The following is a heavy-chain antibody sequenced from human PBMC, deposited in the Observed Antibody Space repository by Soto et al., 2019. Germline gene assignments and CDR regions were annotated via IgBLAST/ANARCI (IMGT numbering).Heavy chain of an antibody. CDR3: ARDGTMVRGVPVYYYYMDV. CDR2: IIPILGIA. J-gene: IGHJ6*03. V-gene: IGHV1-69*04. CDR1: GGTFSSYT. Sequence: GASVKVSCKASGGTFSSYTISWVRQAPGQGLEWMGRIIPILGIANYAQKFQGRVTITADKSTSTAYMELSSLRSEDTAVYYCARDGTMVRGVPVYYYYMDVWGKGTTVTVSS. D-gene: IGHD3-10*01.